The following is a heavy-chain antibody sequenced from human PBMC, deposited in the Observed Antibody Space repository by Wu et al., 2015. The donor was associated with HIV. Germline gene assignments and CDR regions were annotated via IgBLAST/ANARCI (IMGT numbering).Heavy chain of an antibody. CDR3: AREGDKDIRYSGSYAAFDI. J-gene: IGHJ3*02. CDR1: GGTFSSYA. CDR2: IIPIFGTA. V-gene: IGHV1-69*01. Sequence: QVQLVQSGAEVKKPGSSVKVSCKASGGTFSSYAISWVRQAPGQGLEWMGGIIPIFGTANYAQKFQGRVTITTDESTSTAYMELSSLRSEDTAVYYCAREGDKDIRYSGSYAAFDIWGQGTMVTVSS. D-gene: IGHD1-26*01.